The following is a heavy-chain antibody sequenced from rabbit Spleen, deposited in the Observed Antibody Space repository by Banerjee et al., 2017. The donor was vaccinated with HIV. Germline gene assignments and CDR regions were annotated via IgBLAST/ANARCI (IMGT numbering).Heavy chain of an antibody. D-gene: IGHD4-1*01. CDR1: GFSFSYSDY. CDR3: ARDLVVVGVQYIYL. J-gene: IGHJ4*01. V-gene: IGHV1S40*01. CDR2: IAGSSSGFT. Sequence: QSLEESGGDLVKPGASLTLTCTASGFSFSYSDYMCWVRQAPGKGLEWISCIAGSSSGFTYFATWAKGRFTCSKTSSTTVTLQMTRLTAADTATYFCARDLVVVGVQYIYLWGPGTLVTVS.